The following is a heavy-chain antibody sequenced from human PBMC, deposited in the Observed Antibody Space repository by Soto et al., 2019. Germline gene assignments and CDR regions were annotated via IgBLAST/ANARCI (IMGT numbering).Heavy chain of an antibody. J-gene: IGHJ4*02. CDR1: GGSINSGGYY. D-gene: IGHD3-10*01. V-gene: IGHV4-31*03. CDR3: ARVGGSGSPFDN. CDR2: IFYSGST. Sequence: QVQLQESGPGLVKPSQTLSLTCTVSGGSINSGGYYWSWIRQHPGKGLEWIGYIFYSGSTYYNPSPKSRVTISVDMSKNQFSLKLSSVTAADTAVYYCARVGGSGSPFDNWGQGTLVTVSS.